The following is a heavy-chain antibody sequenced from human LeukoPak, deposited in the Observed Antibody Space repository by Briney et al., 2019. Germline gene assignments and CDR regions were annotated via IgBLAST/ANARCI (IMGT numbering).Heavy chain of an antibody. V-gene: IGHV1-3*01. J-gene: IGHJ4*02. CDR1: GYTFTSYG. CDR2: INAGNGNT. D-gene: IGHD6-19*01. Sequence: RASVKVSCKASGYTFTSYGISWVRQAPGQRLEWMGWINAGNGNTKYSQKFQGRVTITRDTSASTAYMELSSLRSEDTAVYYCARSEYSSGWYFDYWGQGTLVTVSS. CDR3: ARSEYSSGWYFDY.